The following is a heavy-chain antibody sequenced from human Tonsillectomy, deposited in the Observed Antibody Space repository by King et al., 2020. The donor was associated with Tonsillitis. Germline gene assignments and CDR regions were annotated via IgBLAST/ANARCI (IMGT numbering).Heavy chain of an antibody. CDR3: ARDGAALLPSFDY. J-gene: IGHJ4*02. V-gene: IGHV3-21*05. CDR2: RRGRGKEE. D-gene: IGHD2-15*01. CDR1: GFTFKNGR. Sequence: GKLGEEGGGLGKPGGARRLSGAASGFTFKNGRRRGGRKEEGRGREGGGERRGRGKEEDEADSGKGRVTISRDNAQNSLYLQMNSLRAEDTAVYYCARDGAALLPSFDYWGLGTLVTVSS.